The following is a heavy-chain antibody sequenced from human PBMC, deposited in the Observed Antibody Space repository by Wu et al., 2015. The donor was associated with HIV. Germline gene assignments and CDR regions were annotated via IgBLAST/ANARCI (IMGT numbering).Heavy chain of an antibody. J-gene: IGHJ4*02. CDR2: INPNTGGA. V-gene: IGHV1-2*02. Sequence: QVQLMQSGAELKKPGASVTVSCKTSGYIFTDYYLHWVRQAPGQGLEWMGWINPNTGGATYVQKFQGRVTMTRDTSISTLFMELSRLTSDDTAVYYCARDCSDSNCFDYWGQGTLVTVSS. CDR1: GYIFTDYY. D-gene: IGHD2-15*01. CDR3: ARDCSDSNCFDY.